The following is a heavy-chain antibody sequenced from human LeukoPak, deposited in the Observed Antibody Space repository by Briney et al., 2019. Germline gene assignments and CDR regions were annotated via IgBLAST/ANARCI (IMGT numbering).Heavy chain of an antibody. Sequence: GGSLILSCAASGFTVSSNYMSGVRQAPGKGLEWVSVIYSGGSTYYADSVKGRFTISRDNSKNTLYLQMNSLRAEDTAVYYCARGPFGGDYEDYWGQGTLVTVSS. V-gene: IGHV3-53*01. D-gene: IGHD4-17*01. J-gene: IGHJ4*02. CDR2: IYSGGST. CDR1: GFTVSSNY. CDR3: ARGPFGGDYEDY.